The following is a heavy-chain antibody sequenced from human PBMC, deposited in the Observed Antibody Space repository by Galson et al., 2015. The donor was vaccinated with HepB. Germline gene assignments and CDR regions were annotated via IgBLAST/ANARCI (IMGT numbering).Heavy chain of an antibody. J-gene: IGHJ5*02. CDR3: VKEGSWFGGDWCDP. Sequence: SLRLSCAGSGFIFRHHAMAWIRQAPGKGLEWVAGINGRGSTRSYSDAVKGRFSISRDNSKDTVFLQMDNLRAEDTAVYYCVKEGSWFGGDWCDPWGQGALVTVS. D-gene: IGHD3-16*01. CDR2: INGRGSTR. CDR1: GFIFRHHA. V-gene: IGHV3-23*01.